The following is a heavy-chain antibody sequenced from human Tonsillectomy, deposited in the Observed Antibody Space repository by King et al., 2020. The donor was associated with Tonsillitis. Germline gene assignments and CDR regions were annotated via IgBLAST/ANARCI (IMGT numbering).Heavy chain of an antibody. CDR2: IYPSDSDT. V-gene: IGHV5-51*01. D-gene: IGHD3-10*01. Sequence: EVQLVESGAEVKKPGESLKISCKGSGYSFTTYWIAWVRQMPGKGLEWMGIIYPSDSDTKYSPSFQGQVTISADKSISTAYLQWSSLKASDTAMYYCARHGDARQLFPPFDYWGQGTLVTVSS. J-gene: IGHJ4*02. CDR3: ARHGDARQLFPPFDY. CDR1: GYSFTTYW.